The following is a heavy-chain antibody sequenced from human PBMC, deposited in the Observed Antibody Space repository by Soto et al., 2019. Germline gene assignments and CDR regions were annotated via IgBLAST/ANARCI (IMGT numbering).Heavy chain of an antibody. Sequence: SLRLSCAASGFTFSSYGMHWGRQAPGKGLEWVAVIWYDGSNKYYADSVKGRFTISRDNSKNTLYLQMNSLRAEDTAVYYCARDQVVVPAAPTYYYYYGMDVWGQGTTVTVSS. CDR3: ARDQVVVPAAPTYYYYYGMDV. J-gene: IGHJ6*02. V-gene: IGHV3-33*01. D-gene: IGHD2-2*01. CDR2: IWYDGSNK. CDR1: GFTFSSYG.